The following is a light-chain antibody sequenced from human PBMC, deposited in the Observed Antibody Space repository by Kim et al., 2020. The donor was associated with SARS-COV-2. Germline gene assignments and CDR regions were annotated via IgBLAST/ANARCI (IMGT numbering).Light chain of an antibody. V-gene: IGKV3-15*01. CDR3: QQYNDWPPWT. Sequence: SPGERVILSCRASQSIGTNVAWYQQKPGQAPRLRIHGASTRATGVPARFSGSGSGTEFTLIVSSLQSVDSAIYYCQQYNDWPPWTFGQGTKVDIK. CDR1: QSIGTN. J-gene: IGKJ1*01. CDR2: GAS.